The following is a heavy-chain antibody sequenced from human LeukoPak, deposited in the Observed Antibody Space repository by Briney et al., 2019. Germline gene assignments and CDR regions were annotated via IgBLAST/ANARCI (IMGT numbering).Heavy chain of an antibody. CDR1: GGSISSYF. D-gene: IGHD2-2*02. V-gene: IGHV4-59*08. Sequence: PSETLSLTCTVSGGSISSYFWSWIRQPPGKGLEWIGYIYDSGRTNHNPSLKSRVTMSVDTSKKQFSLRLSSVTAADTAVYYCASLSSPGAIGRFDFWGQGTLVTVSS. CDR3: ASLSSPGAIGRFDF. CDR2: IYDSGRT. J-gene: IGHJ4*02.